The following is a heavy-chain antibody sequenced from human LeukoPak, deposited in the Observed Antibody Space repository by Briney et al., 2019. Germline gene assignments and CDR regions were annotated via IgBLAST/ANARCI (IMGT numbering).Heavy chain of an antibody. CDR3: ARETSFWTANNWFDP. V-gene: IGHV4-34*01. CDR2: INHSGST. J-gene: IGHJ5*02. D-gene: IGHD3/OR15-3a*01. CDR1: GGSFSGYY. Sequence: PSETLSLTCAVYGGSFSGYYWRWIRQPPGKGLEWIGEINHSGSTNYNPSLKSRVTISVDTSKNQFSLKLSSVTAADTAVYYCARETSFWTANNWFDPWGQGTLVTVSS.